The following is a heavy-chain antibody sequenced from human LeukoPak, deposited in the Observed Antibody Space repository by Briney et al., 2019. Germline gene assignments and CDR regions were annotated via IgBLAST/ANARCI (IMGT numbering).Heavy chain of an antibody. CDR1: GFTFGDYA. V-gene: IGHV4-59*01. D-gene: IGHD3-3*01. CDR2: IYYSGST. J-gene: IGHJ4*02. Sequence: LRLSCTASGFTFGDYAMSWIRQPPGEGLEWIGYIYYSGSTNYNPSLKSRVTISVDTSKNQFSLKLSSVTAADTAVYYCARALLDYDFWSGYYFDYWGQGTLVTVSS. CDR3: ARALLDYDFWSGYYFDY.